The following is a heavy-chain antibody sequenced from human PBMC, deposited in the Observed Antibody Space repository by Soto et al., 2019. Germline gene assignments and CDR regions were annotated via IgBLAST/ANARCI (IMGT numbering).Heavy chain of an antibody. CDR1: GFTLSSYA. D-gene: IGHD2-21*02. CDR2: ISGSGGST. CDR3: AKDFLVNCGGDCYYYFDY. Sequence: PGGSLRLSCAASGFTLSSYAMSWVRQAPGKGLEWVSAISGSGGSTYYADSVKGRFTISRDNSKNTLYLQMNSLRAEDTAVYYCAKDFLVNCGGDCYYYFDYWGQGTLVTVSS. J-gene: IGHJ4*02. V-gene: IGHV3-23*01.